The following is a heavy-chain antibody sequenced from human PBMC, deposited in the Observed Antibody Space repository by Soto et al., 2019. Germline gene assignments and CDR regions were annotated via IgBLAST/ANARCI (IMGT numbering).Heavy chain of an antibody. CDR3: ARGLNSGYSSSWPFDY. D-gene: IGHD6-13*01. V-gene: IGHV4-30-4*01. Sequence: SETLSLTCTVSGGSISSGDYYWSWIRQPPGKGLEWIGYIYYSGSTYYNPSLKSRVTISVDTSKNQFSLKLSSVTAADTAVYYCARGLNSGYSSSWPFDYWGQGTLVTVSS. CDR1: GGSISSGDYY. CDR2: IYYSGST. J-gene: IGHJ4*02.